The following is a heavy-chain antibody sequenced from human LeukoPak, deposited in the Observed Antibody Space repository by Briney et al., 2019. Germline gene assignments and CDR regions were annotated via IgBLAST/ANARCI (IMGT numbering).Heavy chain of an antibody. Sequence: SETLSLTCAVYGGSFTGYYWNWIRQPPGKGLEWIGEINHIGSTYYNPSLKSRVTISVDTSKNQFSLKLSSVTAADTAVYYCASYGAVRGATLDYWGQGTLVTVSS. D-gene: IGHD3-10*01. J-gene: IGHJ4*02. CDR1: GGSFTGYY. CDR3: ASYGAVRGATLDY. CDR2: INHIGST. V-gene: IGHV4-34*01.